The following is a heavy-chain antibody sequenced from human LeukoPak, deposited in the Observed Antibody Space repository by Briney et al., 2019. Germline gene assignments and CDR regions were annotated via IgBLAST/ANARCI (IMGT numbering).Heavy chain of an antibody. Sequence: ASVKVSCKASGYTFTGYYMHWVRQAPGQGLEWMGWINPNSGGTNYAQKFQGRVTMTRNTSISTAYMELSSLRSEDTAVYYCARGRYYDSSGYYYVGGGLGYWGQGTLVTVSS. CDR1: GYTFTGYY. J-gene: IGHJ4*02. CDR2: INPNSGGT. D-gene: IGHD3-22*01. CDR3: ARGRYYDSSGYYYVGGGLGY. V-gene: IGHV1-2*02.